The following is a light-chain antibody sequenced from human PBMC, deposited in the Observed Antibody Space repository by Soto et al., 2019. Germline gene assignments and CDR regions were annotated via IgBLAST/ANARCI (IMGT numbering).Light chain of an antibody. J-gene: IGKJ2*01. CDR1: QSISSW. V-gene: IGKV1-5*01. CDR2: DAS. CDR3: QQYNSYLYT. Sequence: DIQMTQSPSTLSASVGDRVTITCRASQSISSWLAWYQQKPGKAPKLLIYDASRLESGVPSRFSGSGSGTEFTLTIRSLQPDEFATYYCQQYNSYLYTFGQGTKLEIK.